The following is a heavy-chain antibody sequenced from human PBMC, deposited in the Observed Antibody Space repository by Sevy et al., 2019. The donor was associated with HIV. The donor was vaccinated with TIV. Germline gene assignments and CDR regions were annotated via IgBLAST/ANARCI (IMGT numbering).Heavy chain of an antibody. CDR1: GYTFTGYY. D-gene: IGHD3-22*01. J-gene: IGHJ4*02. CDR2: INPNSGGT. CDR3: AGMGDYYDSSGYYPLKF. V-gene: IGHV1-2*02. Sequence: ASVKVSCKASGYTFTGYYIHWVRQAPGQGLEWMGWINPNSGGTYFARKFQDSVTVTTDTSVNTAYMELRSLRFDDTAVYYCAGMGDYYDSSGYYPLKFWGQGTLVTVSS.